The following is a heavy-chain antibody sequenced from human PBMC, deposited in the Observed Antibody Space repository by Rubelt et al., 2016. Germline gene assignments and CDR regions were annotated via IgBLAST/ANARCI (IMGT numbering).Heavy chain of an antibody. CDR2: LNGAGSSI. V-gene: IGHV3-74*02. Sequence: EVQLVESGGGLIQPGGSLRLSCAASGFTFSSHWMHLVRQVPGKGLVWVSRLNGAGSSIRYADSVKGRFTISRDTAKNSLYLQMNRLRAEDTAVYYWVRGKAEFPVAFDSWGQGTLVTVSS. CDR1: GFTFSSHW. CDR3: VRGKAEFPVAFDS. J-gene: IGHJ4*02.